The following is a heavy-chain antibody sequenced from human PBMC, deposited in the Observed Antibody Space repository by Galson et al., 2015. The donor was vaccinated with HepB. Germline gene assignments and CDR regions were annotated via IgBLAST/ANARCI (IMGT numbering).Heavy chain of an antibody. CDR2: IYYSGST. CDR3: SHCSGGSCYSGTIFDY. Sequence: SLTCTVSGGSISRSSFYWGWIRQPPGKGLEWIGSIYYSGSTYYNPSLESRVTISVDTSKNHFSLRLSSVTAADTAVYYCSHCSGGSCYSGTIFDYWGQGTLVTVSS. CDR1: GGSISRSSFY. V-gene: IGHV4-39*02. D-gene: IGHD2-15*01. J-gene: IGHJ4*02.